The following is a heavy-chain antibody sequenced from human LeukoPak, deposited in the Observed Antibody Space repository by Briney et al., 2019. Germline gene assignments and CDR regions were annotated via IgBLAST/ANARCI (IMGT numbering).Heavy chain of an antibody. V-gene: IGHV4-59*01. CDR1: GGSISTYY. CDR3: ARGAAATY. J-gene: IGHJ4*02. Sequence: SETLSLTCAVSGGSISTYYWSWIRQPPGKGLEWIGYIHYSGSSNYNPSLKSRVTISLDTSKNQFSLKLSSVTAAGTAVYYCARGAAATYWGQGTLVTVSS. D-gene: IGHD6-13*01. CDR2: IHYSGSS.